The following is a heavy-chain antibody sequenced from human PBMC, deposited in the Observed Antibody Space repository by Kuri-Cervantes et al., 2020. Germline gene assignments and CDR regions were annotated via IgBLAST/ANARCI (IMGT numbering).Heavy chain of an antibody. Sequence: GESLKISCAAPGFTFSDYYMSWIRQAPGKGLEWVSYISSSGSTIYYADSVKGRFTISRDNAKNSLYLQMNSLRAEDTAVYYCARATYSSSSEGYWGQGTLVTVSS. D-gene: IGHD6-13*01. CDR1: GFTFSDYY. J-gene: IGHJ4*02. CDR2: ISSSGSTI. CDR3: ARATYSSSSEGY. V-gene: IGHV3-11*04.